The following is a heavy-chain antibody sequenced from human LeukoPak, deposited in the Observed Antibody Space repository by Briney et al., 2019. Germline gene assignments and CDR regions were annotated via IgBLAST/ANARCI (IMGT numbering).Heavy chain of an antibody. CDR2: IYTSRST. CDR1: GGSISSGSHH. V-gene: IGHV4-61*02. CDR3: ARVSAINAFDI. Sequence: SQTLSLTCTVSGGSISSGSHHWNWIRQPAGKGLEWIGRIYTSRSTNYNSSLKSRVTISLDTSKNQFSLKLSSVTAADTAIYYCARVSAINAFDIWCQGTMVTVSS. J-gene: IGHJ3*02.